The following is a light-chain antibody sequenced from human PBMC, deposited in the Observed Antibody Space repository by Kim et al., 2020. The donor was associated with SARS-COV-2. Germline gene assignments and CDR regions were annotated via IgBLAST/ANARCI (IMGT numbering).Light chain of an antibody. CDR3: NSRDSNDTVV. V-gene: IGLV3-19*01. Sequence: VALGQTVSITCQRDSLRSYYATWYQQKPGQAPILVIYGKNNRPSGIPDRFSGSSSGNTASLTITGTQAVDEADYYCNSRDSNDTVVFGGGTQLTVL. J-gene: IGLJ2*01. CDR1: SLRSYY. CDR2: GKN.